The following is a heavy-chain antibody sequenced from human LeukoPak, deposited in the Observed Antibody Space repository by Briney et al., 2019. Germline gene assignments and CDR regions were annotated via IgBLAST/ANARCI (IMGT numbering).Heavy chain of an antibody. CDR3: ARAPRTTYYYDSSGYYFDY. CDR2: IYPGDSDT. CDR1: GYSFTSYW. V-gene: IGHV5-51*01. D-gene: IGHD3-22*01. Sequence: GESLQISCQGSGYSFTSYWIGWVRQMPGKGLEWMGIIYPGDSDTRYSPSFQGQVTISADKSISTAYLQWSSLKASDTAMYYCARAPRTTYYYDSSGYYFDYWGQGTLVTVSS. J-gene: IGHJ4*02.